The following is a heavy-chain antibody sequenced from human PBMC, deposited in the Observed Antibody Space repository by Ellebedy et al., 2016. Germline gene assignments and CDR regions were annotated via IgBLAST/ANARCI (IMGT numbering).Heavy chain of an antibody. J-gene: IGHJ4*02. V-gene: IGHV4-59*12. CDR3: ARGRKVWRVVVTSLFDY. Sequence: SETLSLTXTVSGGSISSYYWSWIRQPPGKGLEWIGYIYYSGSTTYNPSLKSRVTISVDTSKNQFSLKLSSVTAADTAVYYCARGRKVWRVVVTSLFDYWGQGTLVTVSS. CDR2: IYYSGST. D-gene: IGHD3-22*01. CDR1: GGSISSYY.